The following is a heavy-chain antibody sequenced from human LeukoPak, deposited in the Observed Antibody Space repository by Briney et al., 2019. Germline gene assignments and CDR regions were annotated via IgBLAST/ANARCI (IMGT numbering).Heavy chain of an antibody. CDR2: NNPNSGGT. V-gene: IGHV1-2*02. D-gene: IGHD3-9*01. J-gene: IGHJ4*02. Sequence: ASVKVSCKASGYTFTGYYMHWVRQAPGQGLEWMGWNNPNSGGTNYAQKFQGRVTMTRDTSISTAYMELSRLRSDDTAVYYCARDFDFGTGIDYWGQGTLVTVSS. CDR3: ARDFDFGTGIDY. CDR1: GYTFTGYY.